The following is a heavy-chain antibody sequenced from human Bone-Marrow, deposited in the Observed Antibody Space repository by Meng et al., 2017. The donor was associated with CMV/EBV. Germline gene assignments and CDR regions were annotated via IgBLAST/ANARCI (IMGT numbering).Heavy chain of an antibody. D-gene: IGHD1-26*01. Sequence: GESLKIFCAASGFTFSSYSMNWVRQAPGKGLEWVAVISYDESNKYYADSVKGRFTISRDNSKNTLYLQMNSLRAEDTAVYYCARGLESGTQRGFFDCWGQGTLVTVSS. V-gene: IGHV3-30*03. CDR3: ARGLESGTQRGFFDC. CDR1: GFTFSSYS. CDR2: ISYDESNK. J-gene: IGHJ4*02.